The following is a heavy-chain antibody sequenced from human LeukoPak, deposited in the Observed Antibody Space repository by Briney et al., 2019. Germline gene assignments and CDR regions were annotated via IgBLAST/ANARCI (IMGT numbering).Heavy chain of an antibody. Sequence: SETLSFTCTVSGGSISSYYWSWIRQPPGKGLEWIGYIYYSGSTNYNPSLKSRVTISVDTSKNQFSLKLSSVTAADTAVYYCARAGRYCSGGSCSYYFDYWGQGTLVTVSS. CDR2: IYYSGST. D-gene: IGHD2-15*01. CDR3: ARAGRYCSGGSCSYYFDY. J-gene: IGHJ4*02. CDR1: GGSISSYY. V-gene: IGHV4-59*01.